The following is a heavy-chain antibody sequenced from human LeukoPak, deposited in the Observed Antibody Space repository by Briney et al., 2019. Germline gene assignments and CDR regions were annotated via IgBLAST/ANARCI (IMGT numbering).Heavy chain of an antibody. J-gene: IGHJ4*02. CDR1: GFTVNSND. D-gene: IGHD3-10*01. CDR2: IYISGVT. CDR3: AQRSPPY. V-gene: IGHV3-66*01. Sequence: GGSLRLSCTVSGFTVNSNDMNGVRQAPGKGLEWVSLIYISGVTKYADSVQGRFTISRDNSKNTLYLQMNSLRAEDTAVYYCAQRSPPYWGQGTLVTVSS.